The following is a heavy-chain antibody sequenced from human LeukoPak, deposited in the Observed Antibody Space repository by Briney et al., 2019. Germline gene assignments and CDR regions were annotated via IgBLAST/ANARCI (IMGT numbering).Heavy chain of an antibody. Sequence: GGSLRLSCAASGFTVSSNYMSWVRQAPGKGLEWVSVIYSGGSTYYADSVKGRFTISRDNSKNTLYLQMNSLRAEDTAVYYCASRIAAAGSYSDYWGQGTLVTVSS. V-gene: IGHV3-53*01. CDR2: IYSGGST. CDR3: ASRIAAAGSYSDY. CDR1: GFTVSSNY. J-gene: IGHJ4*02. D-gene: IGHD6-13*01.